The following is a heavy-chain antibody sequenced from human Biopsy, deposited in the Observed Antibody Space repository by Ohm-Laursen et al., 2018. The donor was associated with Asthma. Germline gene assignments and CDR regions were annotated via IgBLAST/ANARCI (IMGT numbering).Heavy chain of an antibody. D-gene: IGHD2-2*01. CDR1: GGTFNTYV. Sequence: GASVKVSCKSLGGTFNTYVIGWVRQAPGQGLEWKGGINSVFGTTTYPQKFQDRVTITADDSTSTVYMELSSLRPEDTAVYYCARKAGSCISRTCYSLDFWGQGTLVTASS. V-gene: IGHV1-69*13. J-gene: IGHJ4*02. CDR2: INSVFGTT. CDR3: ARKAGSCISRTCYSLDF.